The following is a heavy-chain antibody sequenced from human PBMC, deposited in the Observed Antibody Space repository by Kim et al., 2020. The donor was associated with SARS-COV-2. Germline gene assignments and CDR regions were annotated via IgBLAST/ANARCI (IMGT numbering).Heavy chain of an antibody. CDR3: ARLALSLGRFWYFDL. D-gene: IGHD2-2*01. CDR2: VFYTGTI. V-gene: IGHV4-59*13. J-gene: IGHJ2*01. CDR1: GGSISPFY. Sequence: SETLSLSCSVSGGSISPFYWSWIRQSPEKGLEWIGYVFYTGTINYNPSLKSRGTLSVDSSKNQFSLKLNSVTAADTAVYYCARLALSLGRFWYFDLGGRGTLLTVSS.